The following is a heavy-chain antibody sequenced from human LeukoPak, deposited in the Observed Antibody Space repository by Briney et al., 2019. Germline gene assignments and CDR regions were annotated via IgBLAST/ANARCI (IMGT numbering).Heavy chain of an antibody. V-gene: IGHV4-34*01. J-gene: IGHJ4*02. CDR2: INHSGST. D-gene: IGHD3-10*01. Sequence: SETLSLTCAVYGGSFSGYYWSWIRQPPGKGLEWIGEINHSGSTNYNPSLKSRVTISVDTSKNQFSLKLSSVTAADTAVYYCARSRPYGSGSNGLDYWGQGTLVTVSS. CDR3: ARSRPYGSGSNGLDY. CDR1: GGSFSGYY.